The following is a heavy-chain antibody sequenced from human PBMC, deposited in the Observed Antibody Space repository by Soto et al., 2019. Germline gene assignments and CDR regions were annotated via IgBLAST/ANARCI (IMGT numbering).Heavy chain of an antibody. Sequence: ASVKVSCKASGYTFTGYYMHCVRQAPGQGLEWMGWINPNSGGTNYAQKFQGRVTMTRDTSISTAYMELSRLRSDDTAVYYCARGPSVRNPFDYWGQGTLVTVSS. CDR3: ARGPSVRNPFDY. CDR1: GYTFTGYY. CDR2: INPNSGGT. D-gene: IGHD1-1*01. V-gene: IGHV1-2*02. J-gene: IGHJ4*02.